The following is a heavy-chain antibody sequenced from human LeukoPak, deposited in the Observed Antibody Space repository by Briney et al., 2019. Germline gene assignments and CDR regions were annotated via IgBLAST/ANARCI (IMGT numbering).Heavy chain of an antibody. CDR2: IYYSGST. CDR1: GGSISSSSYY. Sequence: SETLSLTCTVSGGSISSSSYYWGWIRQPPGKGLEWIGSIYYSGSTYYNPSLKSRVTISVDTSKNQFSLKLSSVIAADTAVYYCARRGSSSWPKTFDYWGQGTLVTVSS. J-gene: IGHJ4*02. D-gene: IGHD6-13*01. V-gene: IGHV4-39*07. CDR3: ARRGSSSWPKTFDY.